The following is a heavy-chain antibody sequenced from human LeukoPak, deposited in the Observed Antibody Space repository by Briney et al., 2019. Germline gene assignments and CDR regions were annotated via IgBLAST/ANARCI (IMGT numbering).Heavy chain of an antibody. J-gene: IGHJ4*02. CDR1: CGSISTSNYY. CDR2: IYYSGST. CDR3: ARDRPDYGGNYFDY. V-gene: IGHV4-61*01. D-gene: IGHD4-23*01. Sequence: PSETLSITCTVSCGSISTSNYYWSWIRQPPGKGPEWFGYIYYSGSTNYNPSLKSRVTISVDTSKNQFSLKLSSVTAADTAVYYCARDRPDYGGNYFDYWGQGTLVTVSS.